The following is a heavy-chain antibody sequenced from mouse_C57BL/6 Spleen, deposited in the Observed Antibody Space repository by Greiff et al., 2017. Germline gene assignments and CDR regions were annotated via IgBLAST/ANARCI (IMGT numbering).Heavy chain of an antibody. V-gene: IGHV1-61*01. D-gene: IGHD2-1*01. J-gene: IGHJ1*03. CDR3: ARSDFYYGFWYFDV. CDR2: IYPSDSET. CDR1: GYTFTSYW. Sequence: VQLQQPGAELVRPGSSVKLSCKASGYTFTSYWMDWVKQRPGQGLEWIGNIYPSDSETHYNQKFKDKATLTVDKSSSTAYMQLSSLTSEDSAVYYCARSDFYYGFWYFDVWGTGTTVTVSS.